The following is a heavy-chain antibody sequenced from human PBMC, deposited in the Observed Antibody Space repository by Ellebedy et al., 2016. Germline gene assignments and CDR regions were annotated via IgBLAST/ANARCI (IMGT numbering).Heavy chain of an antibody. CDR3: ARDQISDMKLRYFDWLSAGVYGMDV. CDR2: INAGNGNT. CDR1: GYTFTSYV. V-gene: IGHV1-3*01. Sequence: ASVKVSCKASGYTFTSYVMHWVRQAPGQRLEWMGWINAGNGNTKYSQKLQGRVTMTTDTSTSTAYMELRSLRSDDTAVYYCARDQISDMKLRYFDWLSAGVYGMDVWGQGATVTVSS. J-gene: IGHJ6*02. D-gene: IGHD3-9*01.